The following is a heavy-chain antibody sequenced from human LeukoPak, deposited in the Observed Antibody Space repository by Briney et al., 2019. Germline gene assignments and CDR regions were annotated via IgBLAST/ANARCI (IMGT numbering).Heavy chain of an antibody. Sequence: ASVRVSCKASGYSLCTFGINWVRQAPGKGLEWMGWTSGYNGDTNYAQKVQGRVTMTTDTSTSTAYMELRSLKSDDTAVYYCARGCSSISCYGGFDYWGQGTLVTVSS. CDR3: ARGCSSISCYGGFDY. CDR1: GYSLCTFG. J-gene: IGHJ4*02. V-gene: IGHV1-18*01. CDR2: TSGYNGDT. D-gene: IGHD2-2*01.